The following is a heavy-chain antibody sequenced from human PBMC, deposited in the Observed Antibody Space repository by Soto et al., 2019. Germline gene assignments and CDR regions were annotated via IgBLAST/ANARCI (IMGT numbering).Heavy chain of an antibody. D-gene: IGHD2-21*01. J-gene: IGHJ4*02. Sequence: QVQLQESGPGLVKPSQTLSLTCTVSGGSISTGGYYWTWIRQHPGKGLEWIGYIYYSGSTSYNPSLKSRVTISVDTSKNPFSLKLSSVTAADTAVYYCASGLSVILFDTWGQGTLVSASS. V-gene: IGHV4-31*03. CDR3: ASGLSVILFDT. CDR2: IYYSGST. CDR1: GGSISTGGYY.